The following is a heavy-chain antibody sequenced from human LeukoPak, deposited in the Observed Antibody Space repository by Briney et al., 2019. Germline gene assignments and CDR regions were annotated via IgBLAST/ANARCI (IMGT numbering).Heavy chain of an antibody. CDR2: VSGNGANT. D-gene: IGHD2-15*01. V-gene: IGHV3-23*01. Sequence: GGSLRLSCAASGFTFISHTMSWIRQAPGKGLEWVSGVSGNGANTYYADSVKGRFTISRDNSSNTLNLQMNSLRAEDTALYYCAKARSGVVAAATNYWGQGTLVTVSS. J-gene: IGHJ4*02. CDR3: AKARSGVVAAATNY. CDR1: GFTFISHT.